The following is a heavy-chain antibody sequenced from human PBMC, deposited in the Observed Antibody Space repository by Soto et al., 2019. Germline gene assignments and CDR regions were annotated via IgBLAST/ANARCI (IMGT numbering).Heavy chain of an antibody. D-gene: IGHD2-8*01. CDR1: GFTFSSYA. V-gene: IGHV3-23*01. CDR3: AKDLCTNGVCYRGGLDY. J-gene: IGHJ4*02. CDR2: ISGSGGST. Sequence: GGSLRLSCAASGFTFSSYAMSWVRQAPGKGLEWVSAISGSGGSTYYADSVKGRFTISRDNSKNTLYLQMNSLRAEDTAVYYCAKDLCTNGVCYRGGLDYWGQGTLVTVSS.